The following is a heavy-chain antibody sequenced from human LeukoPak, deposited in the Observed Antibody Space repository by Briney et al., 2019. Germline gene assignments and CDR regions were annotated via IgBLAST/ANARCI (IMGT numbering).Heavy chain of an antibody. CDR1: GGTFSSYA. Sequence: ASVKVSCKASGGTFSSYAISWVRQAPGQGLEWMGGIIPIFGTANYAQKFQGRVTITADESTSTAYMELSSLRSEDTAVYYCARGRNLYDFWSGPLAGVYYFDYWGQGTLVTVSS. J-gene: IGHJ4*02. CDR2: IIPIFGTA. V-gene: IGHV1-69*13. CDR3: ARGRNLYDFWSGPLAGVYYFDY. D-gene: IGHD3-3*01.